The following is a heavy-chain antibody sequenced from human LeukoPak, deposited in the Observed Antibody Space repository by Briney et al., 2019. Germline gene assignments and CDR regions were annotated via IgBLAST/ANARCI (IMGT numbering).Heavy chain of an antibody. J-gene: IGHJ4*02. Sequence: PSETLSLTCTVSGGSISSHYWSWIRQPPGKGLEWIGYIYYSGSTNYNPSLKSRVTISVDTSKNQFSLKLSSVTAADTAVYYCARTSLHAAIEPHFDYWSQGTLVTVSS. CDR1: GGSISSHY. CDR2: IYYSGST. D-gene: IGHD2-2*02. V-gene: IGHV4-59*11. CDR3: ARTSLHAAIEPHFDY.